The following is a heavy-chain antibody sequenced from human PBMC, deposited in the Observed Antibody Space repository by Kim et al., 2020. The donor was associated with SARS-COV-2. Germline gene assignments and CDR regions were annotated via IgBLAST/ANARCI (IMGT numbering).Heavy chain of an antibody. J-gene: IGHJ4*02. Sequence: GGSLRLSCVASGFNFTNYGMHWVRQAPGKGLEWVGIVSYEGRNTYYAGSVKGRFDISRDNSKNTLYLQMNSLKTEDTARYFCVKEAAFTTVVVDYYFDYWGQGTLVTVSS. D-gene: IGHD2-15*01. CDR2: VSYEGRNT. V-gene: IGHV3-30*18. CDR3: VKEAAFTTVVVDYYFDY. CDR1: GFNFTNYG.